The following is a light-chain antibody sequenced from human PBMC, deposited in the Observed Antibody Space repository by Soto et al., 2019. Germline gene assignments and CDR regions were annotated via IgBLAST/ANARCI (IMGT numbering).Light chain of an antibody. Sequence: DIQMTQSASSLGAAVRDRVTITCRASQTISGYLNWYQQKPGKAPELLIYAASYLGNGVPSRFSGSGSVTDFTLSISSLEPEDFAVYYCQQRSNWATFGPGTKVDI. J-gene: IGKJ3*01. CDR1: QTISGY. CDR2: AAS. V-gene: IGKV1-39*01. CDR3: QQRSNWAT.